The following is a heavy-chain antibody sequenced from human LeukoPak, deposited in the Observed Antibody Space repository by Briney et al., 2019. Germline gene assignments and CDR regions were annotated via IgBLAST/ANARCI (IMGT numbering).Heavy chain of an antibody. CDR1: GGSVSDYY. J-gene: IGHJ4*02. CDR3: ASRKLVNDY. D-gene: IGHD2-8*02. CDR2: IYYTGST. V-gene: IGHV4-59*02. Sequence: PSETLSLTCTVSGGSVSDYYWSWIRHSPGEGLEWIGYIYYTGSTSYNPFLRSRVNMSADTSKNQFSLKLSSVTAADTSVYYCASRKLVNDYWVQGTLVTVSS.